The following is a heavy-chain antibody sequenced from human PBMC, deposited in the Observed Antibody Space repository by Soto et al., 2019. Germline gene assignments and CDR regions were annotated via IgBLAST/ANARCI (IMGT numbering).Heavy chain of an antibody. CDR3: ARDLYSSSSLNPHYGSLAFDI. CDR2: INAGNGNT. Sequence: ASVKVSCKASGYTFTSYAMHWVRQAPGQRLEWMGWINAGNGNTKYSQKFQGRVTITRDTSASTAYMELSSLRSEDTAVYYCARDLYSSSSLNPHYGSLAFDIWGQGTMVTVSS. D-gene: IGHD6-6*01. CDR1: GYTFTSYA. J-gene: IGHJ3*02. V-gene: IGHV1-3*01.